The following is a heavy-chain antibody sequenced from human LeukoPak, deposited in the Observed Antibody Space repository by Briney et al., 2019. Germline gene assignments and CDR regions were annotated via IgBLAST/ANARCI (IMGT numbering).Heavy chain of an antibody. CDR2: IYYSGST. V-gene: IGHV4-59*01. CDR3: ARDVGGWYDY. Sequence: PSETLSLTCTVSGGSICSYYWSWIRQPPGKGLEWIGYIYYSGSTNYNPSLKSRVTISVDTSKNQFSLKLSSVTAADTAVYYCARDVGGWYDYWGQGTLVTVSS. J-gene: IGHJ4*02. CDR1: GGSICSYY. D-gene: IGHD6-19*01.